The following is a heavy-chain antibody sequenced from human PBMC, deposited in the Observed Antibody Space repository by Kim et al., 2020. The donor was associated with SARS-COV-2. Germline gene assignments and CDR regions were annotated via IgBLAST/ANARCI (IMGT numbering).Heavy chain of an antibody. D-gene: IGHD3-3*01. V-gene: IGHV3-15*01. CDR2: IRNRRDSGNT. Sequence: GGSLRLSCAASGFTFNNSCMRWVRQAPGKGLEWVARIRNRRDSGNTDYSAPGQCSITIARNESTHKLHLHMHSAKNEDTADYYCNTEPSFGVDAAIDVWG. J-gene: IGHJ3*01. CDR1: GFTFNNSC. CDR3: NTEPSFGVDAAIDV.